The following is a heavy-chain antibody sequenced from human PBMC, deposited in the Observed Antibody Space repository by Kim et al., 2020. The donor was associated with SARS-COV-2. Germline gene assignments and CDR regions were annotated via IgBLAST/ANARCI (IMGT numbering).Heavy chain of an antibody. J-gene: IGHJ4*02. CDR2: ITPSGGNT. CDR1: GYTFTTYY. CDR3: AREGLGYSDSSGCNFDY. V-gene: IGHV1-46*01. Sequence: ASVKVSCKTSGYTFTTYYMHWVRHAPGQGLEWMGIITPSGGNTKYAQRFQGRVTVTRDTSTSTVYMDLSSLRSEDTAVYYCAREGLGYSDSSGCNFDYWGEGTLVTVSS. D-gene: IGHD3-22*01.